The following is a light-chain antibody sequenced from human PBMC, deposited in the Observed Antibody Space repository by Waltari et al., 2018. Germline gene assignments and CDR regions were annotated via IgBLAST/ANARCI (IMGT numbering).Light chain of an antibody. V-gene: IGKV1-5*03. J-gene: IGKJ1*01. Sequence: DSQMTQSPSTLSASVGDRVTITCRASQNIGNWLAWYQQRPGKVPTLLIYKASTLETGVPSRFSGSGSGTEFTLTINSLQPDDFATYYCQQCNSFSGTFGQGTKVELK. CDR1: QNIGNW. CDR3: QQCNSFSGT. CDR2: KAS.